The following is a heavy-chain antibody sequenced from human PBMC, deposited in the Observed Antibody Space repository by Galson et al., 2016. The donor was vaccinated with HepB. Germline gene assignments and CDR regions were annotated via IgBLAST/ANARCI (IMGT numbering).Heavy chain of an antibody. CDR1: GGSISSYY. J-gene: IGHJ6*02. CDR2: ISYSGSS. D-gene: IGHD1-14*01. V-gene: IGHV4-59*01. CDR3: ARGVGISNYYYPMDV. Sequence: ETLSLTCTVSGGSISSYYWNWIRQPPGKGLEWIGYISYSGSSNYHSSLKSRVTISMDTTKKHFSLKLTSVTAADTAVFYCARGVGISNYYYPMDVWGQGTTVTVSS.